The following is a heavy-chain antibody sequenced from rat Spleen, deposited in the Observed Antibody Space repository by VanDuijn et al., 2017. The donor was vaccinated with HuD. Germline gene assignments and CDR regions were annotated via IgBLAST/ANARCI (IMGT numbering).Heavy chain of an antibody. CDR1: GFTFSDYY. CDR2: ISYDGSST. Sequence: EVQLVESGGGLVQPGRSLKLSCAASGFTFSDYYMAWVRQAPTKGLEWVATISYDGSSTYYRDSVKGRFTISRDNAKSTLYLQMDSLRSEDTATYYCARHGYGYDYWGQGVMVTVSS. J-gene: IGHJ2*01. V-gene: IGHV5-7*01. D-gene: IGHD1-7*01. CDR3: ARHGYGYDY.